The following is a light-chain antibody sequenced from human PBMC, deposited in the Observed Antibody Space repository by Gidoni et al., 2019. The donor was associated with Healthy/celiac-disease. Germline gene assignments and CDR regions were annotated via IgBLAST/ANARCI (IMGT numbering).Light chain of an antibody. CDR2: GNS. CDR3: QSYDSSLSGYVV. V-gene: IGLV1-40*01. CDR1: SSNIVAGYD. Sequence: QSVLTQPPSVSGAPGQRLTISCTGSSSNIVAGYDVHWYQQLPGTAPKLLIYGNSNRPSGVPDRFSGSKSGTSASLAITGLQAEDEADYYCQSYDSSLSGYVVFGGGTKLTVL. J-gene: IGLJ2*01.